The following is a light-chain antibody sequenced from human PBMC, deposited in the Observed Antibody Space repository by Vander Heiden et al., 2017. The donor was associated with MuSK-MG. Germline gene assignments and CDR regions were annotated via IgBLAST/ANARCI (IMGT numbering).Light chain of an antibody. CDR3: SSYTNTSTWV. CDR2: EVS. V-gene: IGLV2-14*01. CDR1: SSDVGGYNY. Sequence: QSALTQPASVSGSPGQSITISCTGTSSDVGGYNYVSWYQQHPGNPHILMIYEVSKRPSGVSNRFSGSKSGNTASLTISGLKAEDDADYSCSSYTNTSTWVFGGGTKLTVL. J-gene: IGLJ3*02.